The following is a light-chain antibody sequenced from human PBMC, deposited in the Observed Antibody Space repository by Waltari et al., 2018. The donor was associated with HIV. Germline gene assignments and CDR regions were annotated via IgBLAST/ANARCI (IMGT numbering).Light chain of an antibody. J-gene: IGKJ4*01. CDR2: WAS. CDR1: QTLLYSSNNKNY. CDR3: QQYYRTPLT. Sequence: DILMTQSPVSLAVSLGARATINCKSRQTLLYSSNNKNYLAWYQHKPGQPPKLLIYWASTRQSGVPDRFSGSGSGTNFTLTINKLQSEDVVTYYCQQYYRTPLTFGGGTKVGLK. V-gene: IGKV4-1*01.